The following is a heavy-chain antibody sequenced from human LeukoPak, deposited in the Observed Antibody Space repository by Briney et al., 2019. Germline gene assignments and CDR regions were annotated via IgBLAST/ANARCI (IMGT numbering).Heavy chain of an antibody. CDR2: IYYSGST. Sequence: PSETLSLTCTGSGGSISSYYWSWIRQPPGKGLEWIGYIYYSGSTNYNPSIKSRVTISVDTSKNQFSLKLSSVTAADTAVYYCARHGNLSKTYYFDYWGQGTLVTVSS. J-gene: IGHJ4*02. V-gene: IGHV4-59*08. CDR1: GGSISSYY. CDR3: ARHGNLSKTYYFDY. D-gene: IGHD4-23*01.